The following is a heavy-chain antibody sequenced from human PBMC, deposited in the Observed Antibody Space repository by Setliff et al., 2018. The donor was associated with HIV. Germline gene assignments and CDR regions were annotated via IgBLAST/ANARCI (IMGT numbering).Heavy chain of an antibody. CDR2: INWNGGGT. J-gene: IGHJ3*01. Sequence: PGGSLRLSCAASGFTFDDYGMTWVRQAPGKGLEWVSGINWNGGGTGYADSVKGRFTISRDNTKNSLYLQMNSLRAEDTAFYYCTNKPESFNSFEVWGQGTVVTVSS. CDR3: TNKPESFNSFEV. V-gene: IGHV3-20*04. CDR1: GFTFDDYG.